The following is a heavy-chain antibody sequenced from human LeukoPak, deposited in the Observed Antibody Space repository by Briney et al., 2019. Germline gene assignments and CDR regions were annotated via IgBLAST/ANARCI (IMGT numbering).Heavy chain of an antibody. Sequence: ASVKVSCKASGYTFTSYDINWVRQATGQGLEWMGWMNPNSGNTGYAQKFQGRVTMTTDTSTSTAYMELRSLRSDDTAVYYCARDTFDLWGRGTLVTVSS. CDR2: MNPNSGNT. CDR1: GYTFTSYD. J-gene: IGHJ2*01. CDR3: ARDTFDL. V-gene: IGHV1-8*01.